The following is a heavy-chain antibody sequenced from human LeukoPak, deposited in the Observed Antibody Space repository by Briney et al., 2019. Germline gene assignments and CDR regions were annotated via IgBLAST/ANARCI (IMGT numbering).Heavy chain of an antibody. Sequence: PSETLSLTCTVSGGSISSYYWSWIRQPPGKGLEWIGYIYYSGSTNYNPSLKSRVTISVDTSKNQFSLKLSSVTAADTAVYYCARGGPGKPYFDYWGQGTLVTVSS. CDR1: GGSISSYY. D-gene: IGHD4-23*01. CDR3: ARGGPGKPYFDY. V-gene: IGHV4-59*01. J-gene: IGHJ4*02. CDR2: IYYSGST.